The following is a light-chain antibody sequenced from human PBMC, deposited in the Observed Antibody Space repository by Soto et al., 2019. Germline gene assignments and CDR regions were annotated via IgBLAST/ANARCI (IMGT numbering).Light chain of an antibody. CDR3: SSYTSSSTPYVV. Sequence: QSVLTQPASVSGSPGQSITISCTGTSSDVGRYNYVSWYQQHPGKAPKLMIYDVSNRPSGVSNRFSGSKSGNTASLTISGLQAEDEADYYCSSYTSSSTPYVVFGGGTKLTVL. J-gene: IGLJ2*01. CDR1: SSDVGRYNY. V-gene: IGLV2-14*01. CDR2: DVS.